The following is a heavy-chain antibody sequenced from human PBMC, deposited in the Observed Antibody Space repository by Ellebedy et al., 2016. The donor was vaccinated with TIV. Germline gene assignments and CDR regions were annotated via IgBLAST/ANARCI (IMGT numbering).Heavy chain of an antibody. CDR1: GGSINNYY. Sequence: SETLSLTCTVSGGSINNYYWSWIRQAPGKGLEWLGYVSNTGSTNYNPSLKSRVTISVDTSKNQFSLKLNSITAADTAVYYCARGLTGYLNWFDFWGQGTLVTVSS. J-gene: IGHJ5*01. V-gene: IGHV4-59*01. CDR2: VSNTGST. CDR3: ARGLTGYLNWFDF. D-gene: IGHD3-9*01.